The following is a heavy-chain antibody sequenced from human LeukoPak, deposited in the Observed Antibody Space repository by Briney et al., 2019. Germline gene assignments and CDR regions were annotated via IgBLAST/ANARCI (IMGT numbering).Heavy chain of an antibody. V-gene: IGHV7-4-1*02. CDR2: INTNTGNP. Sequence: GASVKVSCKASGYTFTSYAMNWERQAPGQGLEWMGWINTNTGNPTYAQGFTGRFVFSLDTSVSTAYLQISSLKAEDTAVYYCARHLVNYDYVWGSYSQYYFDYWGQGTLVTVSS. CDR1: GYTFTSYA. J-gene: IGHJ4*02. CDR3: ARHLVNYDYVWGSYSQYYFDY. D-gene: IGHD3-16*01.